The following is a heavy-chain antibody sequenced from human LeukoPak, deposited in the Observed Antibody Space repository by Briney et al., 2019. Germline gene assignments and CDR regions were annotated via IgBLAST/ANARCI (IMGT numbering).Heavy chain of an antibody. D-gene: IGHD2-21*02. CDR1: GFTFSSYW. Sequence: GGSLRLSCAASGFTFSSYWMHWVRHTPGKGLVWVSRIKGDGSSTSYADSVKGRFTISRDNAKNTLYLQMNSLRAEDTAVYYCATRDVVVTARLYTDYYGMDVWGQGTTVTVSS. V-gene: IGHV3-74*01. CDR2: IKGDGSST. CDR3: ATRDVVVTARLYTDYYGMDV. J-gene: IGHJ6*02.